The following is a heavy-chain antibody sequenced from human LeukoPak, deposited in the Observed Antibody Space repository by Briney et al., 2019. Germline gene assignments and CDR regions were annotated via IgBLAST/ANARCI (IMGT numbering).Heavy chain of an antibody. D-gene: IGHD1-26*01. CDR2: IKEDENAK. V-gene: IGHV3-7*01. CDR1: GFTFRSYW. Sequence: PGGSLRLSCAASGFTFRSYWMAWVRQAPGKGLEWVANIKEDENAKHQADSVKGRFTISRDNAQNSVYLQMSSLRGEDTAVYYCARDVGGSLDYWGQGTLVTVSS. CDR3: ARDVGGSLDY. J-gene: IGHJ4*02.